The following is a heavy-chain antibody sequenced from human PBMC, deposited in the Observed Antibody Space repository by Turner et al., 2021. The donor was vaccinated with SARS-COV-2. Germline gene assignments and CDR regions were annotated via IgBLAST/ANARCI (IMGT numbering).Heavy chain of an antibody. CDR1: GDSISSYY. Sequence: QVQLQESGQGLVKPSEPLSLTCTVSGDSISSYYWSWIRQPPGKGLEWIGYIYYSGSTNYNPSLKSRVTISVDTSKNQFSLKLSSVTAADTAVYYCARQSSGWYLPYFDYWGQGTLVTVSS. V-gene: IGHV4-59*08. D-gene: IGHD6-19*01. CDR2: IYYSGST. CDR3: ARQSSGWYLPYFDY. J-gene: IGHJ4*02.